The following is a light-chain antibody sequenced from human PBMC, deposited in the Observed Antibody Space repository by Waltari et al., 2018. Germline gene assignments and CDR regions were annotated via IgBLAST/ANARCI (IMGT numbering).Light chain of an antibody. V-gene: IGKV1-39*01. CDR1: QSISSY. CDR3: QQSYNTPQT. CDR2: DAS. J-gene: IGKJ2*01. Sequence: DIQMTQSPSSLSASVGDRVTITCRASQSISSYLNWYQQKPGKAPKLLIYDASSLQSGVPSRFSGSGSGTDFTLTISSLQPEDFATYYCQQSYNTPQTFGQGTKVEIK.